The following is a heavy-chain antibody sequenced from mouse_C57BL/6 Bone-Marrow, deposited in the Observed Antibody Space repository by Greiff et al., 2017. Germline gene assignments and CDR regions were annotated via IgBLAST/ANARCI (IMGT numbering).Heavy chain of an antibody. D-gene: IGHD1-2*01. Sequence: QVQLKESGAELVRPGASVTLSCKASGYTFTDYEMHWVKQTPVHGLEWIGAIDPETGGTAYNQKFKGKAILTADNSSSTAYMELRSLTSEDSAVFYCTRATDYWVQGTTLTVSS. CDR3: TRATDY. V-gene: IGHV1-15*01. CDR1: GYTFTDYE. J-gene: IGHJ2*01. CDR2: IDPETGGT.